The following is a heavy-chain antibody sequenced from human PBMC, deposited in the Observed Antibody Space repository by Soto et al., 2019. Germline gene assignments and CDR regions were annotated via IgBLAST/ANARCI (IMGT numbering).Heavy chain of an antibody. CDR2: IRDSGST. Sequence: QVQLQESGPGLVKPSQTLSVTCTVSGGSVSSDDYFWSWIRQHPGKGLEWIGYIRDSGSTYYNPSLEGRVTLAVDTSKNPFSLRLRSWTAADTAVYYCARAMANDFAYWGQGTRVTASS. V-gene: IGHV4-31*03. CDR3: ARAMANDFAY. D-gene: IGHD2-8*01. CDR1: GGSVSSDDYF. J-gene: IGHJ4*02.